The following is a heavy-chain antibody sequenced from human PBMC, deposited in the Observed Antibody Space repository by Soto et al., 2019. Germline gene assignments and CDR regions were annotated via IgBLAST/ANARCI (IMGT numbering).Heavy chain of an antibody. J-gene: IGHJ3*02. CDR3: ARADYYDSSGSDAFDI. Sequence: SVKVSCKASGGTFSSYAISWVRQAPGQGLEWMGGIIPIFGTANYAQKFQGRVTITADESTSTAYMELSSLRSEDTAVYYCARADYYDSSGSDAFDIWGQGTMVTVS. D-gene: IGHD3-22*01. V-gene: IGHV1-69*13. CDR1: GGTFSSYA. CDR2: IIPIFGTA.